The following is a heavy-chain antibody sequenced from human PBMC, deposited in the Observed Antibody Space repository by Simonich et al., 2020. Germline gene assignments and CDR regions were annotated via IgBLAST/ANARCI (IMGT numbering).Heavy chain of an antibody. Sequence: QLQLQESGPGLVKPSETLSLTCTVSGGSISRSSYYWGWIPQPPGKGLVWIGGIYSVGSTYYNPSLTRRVTISVETSKNHVARKLSAVTAADTAVYYCARQRVLMVYAIDYWGQGTLVTVSS. J-gene: IGHJ4*02. CDR1: GGSISRSSYY. V-gene: IGHV4-39*01. CDR3: ARQRVLMVYAIDY. D-gene: IGHD2-8*01. CDR2: IYSVGST.